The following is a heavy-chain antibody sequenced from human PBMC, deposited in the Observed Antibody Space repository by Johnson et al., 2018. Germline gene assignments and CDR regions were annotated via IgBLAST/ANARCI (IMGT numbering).Heavy chain of an antibody. Sequence: VQLVESGGGVVQPGRSLRLSCAASGFTFSSYAMHWVRQAPGKGLEWVAVISYDGSTNYYADSVKGRFTISGDNSKNTLYLQTNSRRAEDTAVYYGARGHRDLGGFDIWGQGTMVTVSS. CDR2: ISYDGSTN. D-gene: IGHD2-15*01. CDR3: ARGHRDLGGFDI. V-gene: IGHV3-30*14. CDR1: GFTFSSYA. J-gene: IGHJ3*02.